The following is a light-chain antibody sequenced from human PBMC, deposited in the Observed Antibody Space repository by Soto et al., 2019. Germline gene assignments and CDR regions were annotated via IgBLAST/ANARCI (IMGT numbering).Light chain of an antibody. CDR3: QTWGTGIVL. CDR2: INSDGSH. J-gene: IGLJ2*01. Sequence: QAVVTQSPSASASLGASVKLTCTLSSGHSNYAIAWHQQQPEKGPRYLMKINSDGSHSKGDGIPDRFSGSSSGAERYLTISSLQSEDEADYYCQTWGTGIVLFGGGTKLTVL. CDR1: SGHSNYA. V-gene: IGLV4-69*01.